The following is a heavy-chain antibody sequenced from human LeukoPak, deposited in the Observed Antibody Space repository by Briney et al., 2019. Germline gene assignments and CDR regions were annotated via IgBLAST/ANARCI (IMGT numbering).Heavy chain of an antibody. CDR2: IYYSGST. CDR1: GGSISSGGYS. CDR3: ARSSTSCYQCPDY. Sequence: SETLSLTCTVSGGSISSGGYSWSWIRQHPGKGLEWIGYIYYSGSTYYNPSLKSRVTISVDTSKNQFSLKLSSVTAADTAVYYCARSSTSCYQCPDYWGQGTLVTVSS. V-gene: IGHV4-31*03. J-gene: IGHJ4*02. D-gene: IGHD2-2*01.